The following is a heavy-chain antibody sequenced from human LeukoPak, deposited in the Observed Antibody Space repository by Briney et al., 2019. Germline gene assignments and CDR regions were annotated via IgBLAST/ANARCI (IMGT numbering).Heavy chain of an antibody. J-gene: IGHJ4*02. CDR1: GFTFSTYA. D-gene: IGHD3-10*01. Sequence: GGSLRLSCSGAGFTFSTYAMHWVRQAPGKGLEYVSAVTSNGGSTYYADSVKGRFTISRDNSKNTLYLQMSSLTTEDTAVYYCARERVMYYYGAGSPDYWGQGTLVTVSS. V-gene: IGHV3-64D*09. CDR2: VTSNGGST. CDR3: ARERVMYYYGAGSPDY.